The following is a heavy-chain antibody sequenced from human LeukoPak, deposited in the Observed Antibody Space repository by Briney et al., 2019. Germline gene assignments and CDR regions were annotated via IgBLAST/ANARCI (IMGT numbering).Heavy chain of an antibody. CDR3: TGGSIAYYYMDV. J-gene: IGHJ6*03. V-gene: IGHV4-39*07. Sequence: SETLSLTCTVSGGSISSSSYYWGWLRQPPGKGLEWIGSIYYSGSTYYNPSLKSRVTISVDTSKNQFSLKLSSVTAADTAVYYCTGGSIAYYYMDVWGKGTTVTISS. CDR2: IYYSGST. D-gene: IGHD3-16*01. CDR1: GGSISSSSYY.